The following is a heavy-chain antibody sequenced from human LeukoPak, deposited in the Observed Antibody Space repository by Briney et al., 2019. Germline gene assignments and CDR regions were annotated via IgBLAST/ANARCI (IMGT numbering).Heavy chain of an antibody. CDR1: GFTVSSNY. V-gene: IGHV3-66*01. J-gene: IGHJ5*02. CDR3: ARVHYSWFDP. CDR2: IYSGGST. Sequence: GGSLRLSCAASGFTVSSNYMSWVRQAPGKGLEWVSVIYSGGSTYYADSVKGRFTISRGNSKNTLYLQMNSLRAEDTAVYYCARVHYSWFDPWGQGTLITVSS.